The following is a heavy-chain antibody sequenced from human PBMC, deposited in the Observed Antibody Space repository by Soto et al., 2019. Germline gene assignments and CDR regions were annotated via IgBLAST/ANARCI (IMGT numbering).Heavy chain of an antibody. CDR1: GYTFTRDA. J-gene: IGHJ5*02. D-gene: IGHD3-9*01. CDR3: ARECLTDFLSLYMDL. CDR2: ISTSSGKT. Sequence: QVPLVQSGGEVKKPGASVTVSCKASGYTFTRDAITWLRQAPGQGLEWVGWISTSSGKTNYEQKFQGKLTMSADTSTNTVSMELNDLTSVYTAVYFCARECLTDFLSLYMDLWGQGTRVIVSS. V-gene: IGHV1-18*04.